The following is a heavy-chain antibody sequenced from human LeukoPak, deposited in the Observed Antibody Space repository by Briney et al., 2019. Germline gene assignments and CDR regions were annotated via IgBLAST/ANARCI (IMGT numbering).Heavy chain of an antibody. Sequence: SGGSLRLSCAASGFTFSSYWMSWVRQAPGKGLEWVANIKQDGSEKYYVDSVKGRFTISRDNAKNSLYLQMNSLRAEDTAVYYCARDLDYYDSSGFFDYWGQGTLVTVSS. CDR1: GFTFSSYW. CDR3: ARDLDYYDSSGFFDY. D-gene: IGHD3-22*01. CDR2: IKQDGSEK. J-gene: IGHJ4*02. V-gene: IGHV3-7*01.